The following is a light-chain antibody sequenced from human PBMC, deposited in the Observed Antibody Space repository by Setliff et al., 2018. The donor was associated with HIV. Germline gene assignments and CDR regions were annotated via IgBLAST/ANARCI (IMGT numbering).Light chain of an antibody. J-gene: IGLJ1*01. Sequence: QSAPTQPPSASGSPGQSVTISCTGTSNDVGYYNRVSWYQQYPGKAPKVMIYEVSKRPSGVPDRFSGSKSGNTASLTVSGLQAEDEADYYCGSYAGTNNNLYVFGTGTKVTVL. CDR1: SNDVGYYNR. CDR2: EVS. V-gene: IGLV2-8*01. CDR3: GSYAGTNNNLYV.